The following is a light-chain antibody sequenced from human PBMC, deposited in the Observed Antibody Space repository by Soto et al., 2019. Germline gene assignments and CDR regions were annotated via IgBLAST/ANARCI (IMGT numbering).Light chain of an antibody. J-gene: IGLJ2*01. CDR1: SSNIGTNT. V-gene: IGLV1-44*01. CDR2: NNN. CDR3: AAWDDGLNGVL. Sequence: QPVLTQPPSASATPGQRVTISCSGSSSNIGTNTVNWYQKLPGTAPKLLIYNNNDRPPGVPDRFSGSKSGTSASLAISGLQSEDEADYYCAAWDDGLNGVLFGGGTQLTVL.